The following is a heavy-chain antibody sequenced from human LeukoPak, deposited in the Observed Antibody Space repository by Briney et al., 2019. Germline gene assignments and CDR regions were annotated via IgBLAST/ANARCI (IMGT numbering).Heavy chain of an antibody. Sequence: KPSETLSLTCTVSGDSINSYYWNWIRQPPGKGLEWIGYIHYGGNTNYNPSLKSRVTISLDTSRKFFSLNLSSVTAADTAVYYCARDLHLGWFDSWGQGTLVHVSP. D-gene: IGHD7-27*01. CDR3: ARDLHLGWFDS. V-gene: IGHV4-59*01. J-gene: IGHJ5*01. CDR2: IHYGGNT. CDR1: GDSINSYY.